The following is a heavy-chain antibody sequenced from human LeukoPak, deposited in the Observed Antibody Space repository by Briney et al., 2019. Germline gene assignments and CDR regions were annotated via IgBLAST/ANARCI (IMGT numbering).Heavy chain of an antibody. J-gene: IGHJ5*02. CDR2: IYDTGST. Sequence: HPSETLSLTCTVSGASISGYYWNWIRQSPGKGLEWIAFIYDTGSTNSSPSLRSRVTISVDTSKNQFSLNLKSVTAADTAVYYCAGNRNALGDVNWLDPWGQGTLVTVSS. V-gene: IGHV4-59*01. CDR1: GASISGYY. CDR3: AGNRNALGDVNWLDP. D-gene: IGHD3-16*01.